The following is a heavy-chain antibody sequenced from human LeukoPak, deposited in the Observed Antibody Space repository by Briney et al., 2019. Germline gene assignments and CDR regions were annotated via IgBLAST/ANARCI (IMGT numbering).Heavy chain of an antibody. CDR1: GYTFTGYY. CDR3: ASLFVAAGDLDDFDI. CDR2: INPNSGGT. V-gene: IGHV1-2*02. Sequence: SVKVSCKASGYTFTGYYMHWVRQAPGQGLEWMGWINPNSGGTNYAQKFQGRVTMTRDTSISTAYMELSRLRSDDTAVYYCASLFVAAGDLDDFDIWGQGTMVTVSS. D-gene: IGHD6-13*01. J-gene: IGHJ3*02.